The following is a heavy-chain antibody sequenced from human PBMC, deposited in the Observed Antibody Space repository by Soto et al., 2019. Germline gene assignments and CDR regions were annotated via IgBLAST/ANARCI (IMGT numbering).Heavy chain of an antibody. D-gene: IGHD5-18*01. CDR1: GGSISSYY. Sequence: QVQLQESGPGLVKPSETLSLTCTVSGGSISSYYWNWIRQPPGKGLEWIGYVYYTGSTNYNPSLKSRVPISIDXXKXQXCLKLSSVTAADTAVYYCAGTSVDTTMVVYYYGMDVWGQGTTVTVSS. CDR3: AGTSVDTTMVVYYYGMDV. CDR2: VYYTGST. J-gene: IGHJ6*02. V-gene: IGHV4-59*01.